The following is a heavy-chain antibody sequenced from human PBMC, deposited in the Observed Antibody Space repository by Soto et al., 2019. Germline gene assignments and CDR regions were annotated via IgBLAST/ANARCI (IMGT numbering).Heavy chain of an antibody. CDR2: IHPSGGGT. Sequence: QVQLVQSGAEVKKPGASVKVSCKPSGYTFNTYYLHWVRQAPGQALEWMGVIHPSGGGTTYAQKFLSSVTVTRDMSTSTVFMELSSLRSDDTAVYYCARGGHIAVVTASFDYWGQGTLVTVSS. D-gene: IGHD2-21*02. CDR1: GYTFNTYY. CDR3: ARGGHIAVVTASFDY. J-gene: IGHJ4*02. V-gene: IGHV1-46*02.